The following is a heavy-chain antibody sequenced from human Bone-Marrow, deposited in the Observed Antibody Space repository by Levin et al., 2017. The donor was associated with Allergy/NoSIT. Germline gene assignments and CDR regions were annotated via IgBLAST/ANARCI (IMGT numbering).Heavy chain of an antibody. CDR1: GFPFGDFA. CDR2: ISWNSAST. CDR3: AREAAPFTTREFYYYGLDV. V-gene: IGHV3-9*01. D-gene: IGHD6-25*01. J-gene: IGHJ6*02. Sequence: PGGSLRLSCAASGFPFGDFALHWVRQAPGKGLEWVSGISWNSASTGYGDSVKGRFTISRDNAKNSVHLQMNSLREEDTGLYYCAREAAPFTTREFYYYGLDVWGQGTTVTVSS.